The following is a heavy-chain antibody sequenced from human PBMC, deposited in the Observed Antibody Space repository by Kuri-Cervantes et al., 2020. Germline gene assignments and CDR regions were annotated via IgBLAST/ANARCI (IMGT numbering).Heavy chain of an antibody. D-gene: IGHD2-2*03. CDR2: IIPIFGTA. CDR1: GYTFTSYG. V-gene: IGHV1-69*13. Sequence: SVKVSCKASGYTFTSYGISWVRQAPGQGLEWVGGIIPIFGTANYAQKFQGRVTITADESTSTAYMELSSLRSEDTAVYYCARGHVGYCSSTSCYPEYYFDYWGQGTLVTVSS. CDR3: ARGHVGYCSSTSCYPEYYFDY. J-gene: IGHJ4*02.